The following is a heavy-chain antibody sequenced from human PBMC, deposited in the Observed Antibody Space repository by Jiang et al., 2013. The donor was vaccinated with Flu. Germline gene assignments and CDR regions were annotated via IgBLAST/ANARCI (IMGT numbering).Heavy chain of an antibody. J-gene: IGHJ4*02. V-gene: IGHV6-1*01. D-gene: IGHD1-26*01. CDR1: GDSVSSSIAA. CDR2: TYYRSKWYN. CDR3: ARRGGVAATRVFDY. Sequence: SQTLSLTCAISGDSVSSSIAAWSWIRQSPSRGLEWLGRTYYRSKWYNDYAVSVKSRITINPDTSKNQFSLQLNSVTPEDTAVYYCARRGGVAATRVFDYVGPGNPGHRLL.